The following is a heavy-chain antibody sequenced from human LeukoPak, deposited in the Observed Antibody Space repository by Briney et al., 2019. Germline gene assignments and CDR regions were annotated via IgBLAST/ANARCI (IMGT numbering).Heavy chain of an antibody. CDR1: GGTFSNYA. V-gene: IGHV1-69*13. CDR3: ARVRSYYYGSGPARYYFDY. CDR2: IIPFFRTA. Sequence: SVKVSCKASGGTFSNYAITWVRQAPGQGLEWMGGIIPFFRTANYAQKFQGRVTITADESTSTAYMELSSLRSEDTAVYYCARVRSYYYGSGPARYYFDYWGQGILVTVSS. D-gene: IGHD3-10*01. J-gene: IGHJ4*02.